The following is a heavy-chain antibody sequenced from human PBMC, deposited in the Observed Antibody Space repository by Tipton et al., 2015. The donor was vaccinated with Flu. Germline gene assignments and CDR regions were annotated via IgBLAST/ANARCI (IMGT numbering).Heavy chain of an antibody. CDR2: INGVNDNT. CDR3: ARYFYHGLDV. CDR1: GYTLTSYP. J-gene: IGHJ6*02. Sequence: QMQLVQSGAEVKRPGASVKVSCKASGYTLTSYPMHWVRQAPGQRLEWMGWINGVNDNTTYSQKFQGRVTISRDTSASTVDMELSSLRSEDTAVYYCARYFYHGLDVWGQGTTVTVSS. V-gene: IGHV1-3*01.